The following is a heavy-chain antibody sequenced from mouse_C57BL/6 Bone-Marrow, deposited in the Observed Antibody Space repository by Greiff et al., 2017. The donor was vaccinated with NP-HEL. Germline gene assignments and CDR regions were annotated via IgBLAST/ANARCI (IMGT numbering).Heavy chain of an antibody. J-gene: IGHJ1*03. D-gene: IGHD1-1*01. V-gene: IGHV2-5*01. Sequence: VHLVESGPGLVQPSQSLSITCTVSGFSLTSYGVHWVRQSPGKGLEWLGVIWRGGSTDYNAAFMSRLSITKDNSKSQVFFKMNSLQADDTAIYYCAKYYGSSHWYFDVWGTGTTVTVSS. CDR1: GFSLTSYG. CDR3: AKYYGSSHWYFDV. CDR2: IWRGGST.